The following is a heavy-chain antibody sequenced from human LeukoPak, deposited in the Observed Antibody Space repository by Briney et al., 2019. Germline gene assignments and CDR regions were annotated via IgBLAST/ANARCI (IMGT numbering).Heavy chain of an antibody. D-gene: IGHD3-10*01. Sequence: GGSLRLSCAASGFTFSSYSMNWVRQAPGKGLEWVSVIYLGGSTYYADSVKGRFTISRDNSKNTLYLQMNSLRAEDTAVYYCAKESMVPYFDYWGQGTLVTVSS. CDR3: AKESMVPYFDY. V-gene: IGHV3-53*01. J-gene: IGHJ4*02. CDR2: IYLGGST. CDR1: GFTFSSYS.